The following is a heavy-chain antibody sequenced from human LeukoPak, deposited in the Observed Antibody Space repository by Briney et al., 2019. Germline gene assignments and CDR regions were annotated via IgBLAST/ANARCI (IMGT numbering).Heavy chain of an antibody. CDR2: IYFGDFDT. J-gene: IGHJ3*02. V-gene: IGHV5-51*01. Sequence: PGESLKISCKGSGYSLTTYWIGWVRQMPGKGLEWMGIIYFGDFDTRYSPSFQGQVTISADRSISTAYLQWSSLKASDTAMYYCARRPGLLGDYDAFDIWGQGSMVTVSS. CDR3: ARRPGLLGDYDAFDI. D-gene: IGHD2-15*01. CDR1: GYSLTTYW.